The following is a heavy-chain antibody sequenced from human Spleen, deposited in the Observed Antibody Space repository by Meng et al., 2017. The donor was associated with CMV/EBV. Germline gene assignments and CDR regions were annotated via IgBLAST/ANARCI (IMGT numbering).Heavy chain of an antibody. CDR3: AKVYGRLGYQLPKFWYFDL. V-gene: IGHV4-39*07. CDR1: ISSDNSY. D-gene: IGHD3-16*01. CDR2: IYHSGST. Sequence: ISSDNSYWGWIRQPPGKGLEWIGNIYHSGSTYYNPSLKSRVTISGDTSKNHFSLRLISVTAADTAVYYCAKVYGRLGYQLPKFWYFDLWGRGTLVTVSS. J-gene: IGHJ2*01.